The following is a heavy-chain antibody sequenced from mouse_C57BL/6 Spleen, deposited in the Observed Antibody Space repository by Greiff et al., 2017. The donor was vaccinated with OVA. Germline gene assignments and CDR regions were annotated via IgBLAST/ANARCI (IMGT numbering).Heavy chain of an antibody. J-gene: IGHJ2*01. CDR1: GYTFTDYN. V-gene: IGHV1-18*01. D-gene: IGHD1-1*01. CDR3: AGGGSTGFDY. Sequence: VQLKESGPELVKPGASVKIPCKASGYTFTDYNMDWVKQSHGKSLEWIGDINPNNGGTIYNQKFKGKATLTVDNTSSTAYMELRSLTSEDAAVYYCAGGGSTGFDYWGQGTTLTVSS. CDR2: INPNNGGT.